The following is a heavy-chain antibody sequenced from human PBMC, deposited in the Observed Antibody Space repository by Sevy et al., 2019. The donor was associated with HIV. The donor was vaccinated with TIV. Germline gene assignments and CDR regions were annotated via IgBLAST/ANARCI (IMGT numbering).Heavy chain of an antibody. CDR2: ISGSGGST. CDR3: AKEGDDYVWGSYFY. CDR1: GFTFSSYA. J-gene: IGHJ4*02. Sequence: GGSLRLSCAASGFTFSSYAMSWVRQAPGKGLEWVAAISGSGGSTYYADSVKGRFTISRDNSKNTLYLQMNSLRAEDTAVYYCAKEGDDYVWGSYFYWGQGPLVTVSS. D-gene: IGHD3-16*01. V-gene: IGHV3-23*01.